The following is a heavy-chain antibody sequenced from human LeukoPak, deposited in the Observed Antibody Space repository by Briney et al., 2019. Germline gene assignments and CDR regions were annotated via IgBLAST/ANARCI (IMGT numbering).Heavy chain of an antibody. CDR3: ARDGSNWSNDYYHGVGV. Sequence: SETLSLTCTVSGDSVTTYYWSWIRQPPGKGLEWLGYVYYSGSATYNPSLKSRVTISVDTSKNQFSLRLSSVTAADTAVYYCARDGSNWSNDYYHGVGVWGQGTTVTVSS. J-gene: IGHJ6*02. CDR2: VYYSGSA. V-gene: IGHV4-59*02. CDR1: GDSVTTYY. D-gene: IGHD4-11*01.